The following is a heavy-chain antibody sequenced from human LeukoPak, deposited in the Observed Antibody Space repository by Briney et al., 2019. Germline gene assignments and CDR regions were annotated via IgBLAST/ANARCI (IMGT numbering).Heavy chain of an antibody. V-gene: IGHV3-48*04. Sequence: GGSLRLSCAASGFTFSSYSMNWVRQAPGKGLEWVSYISSSSSTIYYADSVKGRFTISRDNAKNSLYLQMNSLRAEDTAVYYCARDPALDYGGNSGGFAFDIWGQGTMVTVSS. CDR2: ISSSSSTI. D-gene: IGHD4-23*01. CDR3: ARDPALDYGGNSGGFAFDI. CDR1: GFTFSSYS. J-gene: IGHJ3*02.